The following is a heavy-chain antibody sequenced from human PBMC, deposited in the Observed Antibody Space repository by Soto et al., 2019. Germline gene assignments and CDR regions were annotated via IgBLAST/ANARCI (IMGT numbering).Heavy chain of an antibody. CDR2: IIPIFGTA. Sequence: QVQLVQSGAEVKKPGSSVKVSCKASGGTFSSYAISWVRQAPGQGLEWMGGIIPIFGTANYAQKFQGRVTITADESTSTAYMELSSLRSEDTAVYYCVRDQLRLWDLSLGSWYFDLWGRGTLVTVSS. CDR3: VRDQLRLWDLSLGSWYFDL. V-gene: IGHV1-69*01. D-gene: IGHD3-16*02. CDR1: GGTFSSYA. J-gene: IGHJ2*01.